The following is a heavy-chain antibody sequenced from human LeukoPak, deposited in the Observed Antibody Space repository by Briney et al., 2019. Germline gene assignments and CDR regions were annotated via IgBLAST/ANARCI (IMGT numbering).Heavy chain of an antibody. V-gene: IGHV3-30*18. CDR2: ISYDGSNK. D-gene: IGHD3-3*01. J-gene: IGHJ4*02. CDR3: AKDYRPHDFWSGLVDY. CDR1: GFTFSNYG. Sequence: GGSLRLSCAASGFTFSNYGMHWVRQAPGKGLEWVTLISYDGSNKYYADSVKGRLTISRDNSKNTPYLQMNSLRAEDTAVYYCAKDYRPHDFWSGLVDYWGQGTLVTVSS.